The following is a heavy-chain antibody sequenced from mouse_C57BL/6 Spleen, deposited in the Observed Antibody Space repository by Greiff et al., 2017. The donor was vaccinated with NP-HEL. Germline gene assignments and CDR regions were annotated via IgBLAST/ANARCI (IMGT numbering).Heavy chain of an antibody. V-gene: IGHV1-80*01. D-gene: IGHD2-2*01. J-gene: IGHJ3*01. CDR3: ARSTSTMVKGFAY. CDR1: GYAFSSYW. CDR2: IYPGDGDT. Sequence: VQLQQSGAELVKPGASVKISCKASGYAFSSYWMNWVKQRPGKGLEWIGQIYPGDGDTNYNGKFKGKATLTADKSSSTAYMQLSSLTSEDSAVYFCARSTSTMVKGFAYWGQGTLVTVSA.